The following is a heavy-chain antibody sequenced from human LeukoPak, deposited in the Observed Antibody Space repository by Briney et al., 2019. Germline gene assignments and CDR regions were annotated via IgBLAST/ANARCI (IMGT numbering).Heavy chain of an antibody. Sequence: PSETLSLTCTVSGGSISSYYWSWIRQPPGKGLEWIGYIYYSGTTNYNPSLKSRVTISVDTSKNQFSLKLSSVTAADTAVYYCARFRGSSPNAFDIWGQGTMVTVSS. D-gene: IGHD3-10*01. J-gene: IGHJ3*02. V-gene: IGHV4-59*12. CDR1: GGSISSYY. CDR3: ARFRGSSPNAFDI. CDR2: IYYSGTT.